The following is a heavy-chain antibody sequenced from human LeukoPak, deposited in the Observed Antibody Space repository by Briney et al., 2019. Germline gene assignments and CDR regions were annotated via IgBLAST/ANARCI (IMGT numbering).Heavy chain of an antibody. CDR3: ARTPEQQLKRDYYYYMDV. J-gene: IGHJ6*03. CDR1: GGSISSGGYY. CDR2: IYYGGST. Sequence: KTSETLSLTCTVSGGSISSGGYYWGWIRQPPGKGLEWIGSIYYGGSTYYNPSLKSRVTISVDTSKNQFSLKLSSVTAADTAVYYCARTPEQQLKRDYYYYMDVWGKGTTVTVSS. D-gene: IGHD6-13*01. V-gene: IGHV4-39*01.